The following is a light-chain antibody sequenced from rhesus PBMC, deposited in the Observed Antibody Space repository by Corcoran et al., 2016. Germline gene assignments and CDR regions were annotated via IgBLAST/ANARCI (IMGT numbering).Light chain of an antibody. J-gene: IGLJ6*01. CDR1: TGAVTTANY. CDR2: FTN. V-gene: IGLV7-76*01. CDR3: FVVDGGLYV. Sequence: QPVVTQEPSLTVSPGGTVTLTCGSSTGAVTTANYPPWFQQLPGQAPKGLLYFTNKTHSWTPARFSGSLAGDKAALTLSGARPEDEAVYYCFVVDGGLYVFGGGTKLTVL.